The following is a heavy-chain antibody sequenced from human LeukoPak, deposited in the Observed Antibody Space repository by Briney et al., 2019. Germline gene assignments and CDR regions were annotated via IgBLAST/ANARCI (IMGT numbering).Heavy chain of an antibody. CDR2: IYSSGSN. Sequence: SETLSLTCTVSGGSISGYFWSWVRQPAGKGLEWIGRIYSSGSNNYNPSLKSRVTMSLDTSKNHLSLNLSSVTAVDTAVYYCAREPTSGREPTSGRPLDYWGQGTLVTVSS. CDR3: AREPTSGREPTSGRPLDY. D-gene: IGHD5-12*01. J-gene: IGHJ4*02. V-gene: IGHV4-4*07. CDR1: GGSISGYF.